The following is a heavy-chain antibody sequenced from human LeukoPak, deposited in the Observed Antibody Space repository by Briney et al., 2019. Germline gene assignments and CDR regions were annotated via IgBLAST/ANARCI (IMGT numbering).Heavy chain of an antibody. Sequence: PSETLSLTCTVSGGSISSGSYYWSWIRQPAGKGLEWIGRIYTSGSTNYNPSLKSRVTMSVDTSKNQFSLKLSSVTAADTAVYYCARDLNDSSGYYFYAFDIWGQGTMVTVSS. V-gene: IGHV4-61*02. CDR3: ARDLNDSSGYYFYAFDI. CDR2: IYTSGST. J-gene: IGHJ3*02. CDR1: GGSISSGSYY. D-gene: IGHD3-22*01.